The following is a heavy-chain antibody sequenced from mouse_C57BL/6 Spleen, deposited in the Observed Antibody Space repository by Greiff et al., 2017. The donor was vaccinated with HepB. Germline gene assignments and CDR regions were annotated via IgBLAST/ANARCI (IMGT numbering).Heavy chain of an antibody. CDR2: IWSGGST. Sequence: QVQLKESGPGLVQPSQRLSITCTVSGFSLTSYGVHWVRQSPGKGLEWLGVIWSGGSTDYNAAFISRLSISKDNSKSQVFFKMNSRQADDTAIYYCARNGDYLYAMDYWGQGTSVTVSS. CDR1: GFSLTSYG. J-gene: IGHJ4*01. D-gene: IGHD2-4*01. CDR3: ARNGDYLYAMDY. V-gene: IGHV2-2*01.